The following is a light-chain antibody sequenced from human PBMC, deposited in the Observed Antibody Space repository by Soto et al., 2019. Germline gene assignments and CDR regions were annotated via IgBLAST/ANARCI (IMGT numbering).Light chain of an antibody. J-gene: IGLJ1*01. CDR1: SSDFHVYNY. CDR2: EVS. Sequence: QSALTQPASVSGSPGQSITISCAGTSSDFHVYNYVSWYQQYPGKAPQLVIYEVSNRPSGVSNRFSGSKSGNTASLTISGLQAEDEADYYCSSYTSSSTYVFGTGTKAPS. CDR3: SSYTSSSTYV. V-gene: IGLV2-14*01.